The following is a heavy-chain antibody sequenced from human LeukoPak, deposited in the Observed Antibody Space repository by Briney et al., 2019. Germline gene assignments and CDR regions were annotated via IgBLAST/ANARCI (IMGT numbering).Heavy chain of an antibody. CDR3: ARERSRYDSSGSPHC. V-gene: IGHV3-30-3*01. Sequence: GGSLRLSCAASGFTFSSYAMHWVRQAPGKGLEWVAVISYDGSNKYYADSVKGRFTISRDNSKNTLYLQMNSLRAEDTAVYYYARERSRYDSSGSPHCWGQGTLVTVSS. D-gene: IGHD3-22*01. CDR2: ISYDGSNK. J-gene: IGHJ4*02. CDR1: GFTFSSYA.